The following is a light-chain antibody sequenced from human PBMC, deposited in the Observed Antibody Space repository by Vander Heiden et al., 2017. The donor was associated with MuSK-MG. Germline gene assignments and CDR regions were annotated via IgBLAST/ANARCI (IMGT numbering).Light chain of an antibody. V-gene: IGLV1-47*01. Sequence: QSVLTQPPSASGTPGQRVTIACSGSTSNIGSNFVYWYQHLPGTAPKLLIYRNDQRASGVPDRFSASKSGTSASLAISGLRSEDEADYYCAAWDDSLSAWVFGGGTKLNGL. CDR1: TSNIGSNF. CDR2: RND. CDR3: AAWDDSLSAWV. J-gene: IGLJ3*02.